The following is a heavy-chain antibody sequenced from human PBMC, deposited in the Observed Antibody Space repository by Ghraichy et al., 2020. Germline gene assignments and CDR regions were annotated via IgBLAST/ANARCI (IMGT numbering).Heavy chain of an antibody. V-gene: IGHV2-5*01. Sequence: SGPTLVKPTQTLTLTCNFSGFSLSTAEVGVAWIRQPPGKALEWLALIYGTDQKLYTPSRMTRLTVTKNTSKKVVVLTLTNVAPADTATYFCAHSSFYFGSDNYPLFDRRGQGTRFTVSP. J-gene: IGHJ4*01. CDR2: IYGTDQK. CDR3: AHSSFYFGSDNYPLFDR. CDR1: GFSLSTAEVG. D-gene: IGHD5-24*01.